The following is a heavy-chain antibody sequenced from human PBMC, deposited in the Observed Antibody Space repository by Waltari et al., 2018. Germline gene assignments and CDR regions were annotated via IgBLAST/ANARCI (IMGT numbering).Heavy chain of an antibody. CDR2: MNPKSGKT. CDR1: GSIFNGHD. D-gene: IGHD1-26*01. J-gene: IGHJ6*04. V-gene: IGHV1-8*03. CDR3: ARVADDGIPYFFLDV. Sequence: QVQLVQSGAEVKKPGSSVRVSCKASGSIFNGHDINWVRQAAGLGLEWMGWMNPKSGKTAYAQKFQGRVTISRDTSVSTAYMELTRLTSDDTAVYYCARVADDGIPYFFLDVWGKGTTVTVSA.